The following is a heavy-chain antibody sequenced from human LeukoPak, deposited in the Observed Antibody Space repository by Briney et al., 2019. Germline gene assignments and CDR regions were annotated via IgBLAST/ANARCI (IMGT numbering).Heavy chain of an antibody. V-gene: IGHV3-23*01. J-gene: IGHJ4*02. D-gene: IGHD6-6*01. CDR3: AKDTYSSSSVGAFFDY. CDR2: ISGSGGST. Sequence: GGSLRLSSAASGFTFSSYAMSWVRQAPGKGLEWVPAISGSGGSTYYADSVKGRFTISRDNSKNTLYLQMNSLRAEDTAVYYCAKDTYSSSSVGAFFDYWGQGTLVTVSS. CDR1: GFTFSSYA.